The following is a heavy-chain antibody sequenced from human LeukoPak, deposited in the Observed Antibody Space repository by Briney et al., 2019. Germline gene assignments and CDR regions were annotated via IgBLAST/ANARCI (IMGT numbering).Heavy chain of an antibody. CDR2: IRTTAEGAKYA. J-gene: IGHJ4*02. CDR3: ATDQRYAFDY. Sequence: QPGWSLRLSCATSGFSFTDYPMNWVRQAPGKGLEWISNIRTTAEGAKYAYYADSVKGRVTISRDDGKNTLYLHMNSLRDDDTAVYYCATDQRYAFDYWGQGILVTVSS. CDR1: GFSFTDYP. D-gene: IGHD3-9*01. V-gene: IGHV3-48*02.